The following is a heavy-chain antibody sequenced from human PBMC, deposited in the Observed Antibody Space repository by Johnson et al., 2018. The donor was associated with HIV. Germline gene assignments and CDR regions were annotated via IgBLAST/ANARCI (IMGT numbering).Heavy chain of an antibody. V-gene: IGHV3-9*01. CDR1: GFTFSSYA. D-gene: IGHD1-14*01. CDR3: AREGVGTTCPFDI. CDR2: ISWNSGSI. J-gene: IGHJ3*02. Sequence: VQLVESGGGVVQPGRSLRLSCAASGFTFSSYAMHWVRQAPGKGLEWVSGISWNSGSIGYADSVKGRFSVSRENANNSLYVQMNSLRVEETAVYYCAREGVGTTCPFDIWGQGTMVTVSS.